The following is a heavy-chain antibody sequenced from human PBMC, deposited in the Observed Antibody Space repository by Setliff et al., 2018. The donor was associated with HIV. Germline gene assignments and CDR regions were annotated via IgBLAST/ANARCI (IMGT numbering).Heavy chain of an antibody. CDR2: INYRGNT. D-gene: IGHD3-10*01. Sequence: VRQAPGKGLEWIGSINYRGNTYYNPSLKSRAAISVDTSKNQISLKLSSVTAADTAVYYCASLDGSESPYIYYYMDVWGKGTAVTVSS. CDR3: ASLDGSESPYIYYYMDV. V-gene: IGHV4-39*01. J-gene: IGHJ6*03.